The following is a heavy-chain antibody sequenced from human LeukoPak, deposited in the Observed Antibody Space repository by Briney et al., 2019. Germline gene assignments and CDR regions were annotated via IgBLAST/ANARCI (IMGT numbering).Heavy chain of an antibody. Sequence: SETLSLTCTVSGGSISNYYWSWIRQPPGKGLEWIGYIFYSGSTNYNPSLTSRVTISIDTSKNQFSLKLSSVTAADTAVYYCATGSGSYPHNWGQGTLVTVSS. J-gene: IGHJ4*02. CDR1: GGSISNYY. CDR2: IFYSGST. V-gene: IGHV4-59*01. CDR3: ATGSGSYPHN. D-gene: IGHD3-10*01.